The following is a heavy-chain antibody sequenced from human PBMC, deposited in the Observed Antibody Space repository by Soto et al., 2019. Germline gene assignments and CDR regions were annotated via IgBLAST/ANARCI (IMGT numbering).Heavy chain of an antibody. CDR3: ARHGMVVAATTYYFAY. Sequence: SETLSLTCTVSGGAISSYYWIWIRQPPGKGLEWIGYIYYSWSTNYNPSLKSRVTISVDTSKNQFSLKPSSVTAADTAVYYCARHGMVVAATTYYFAYWGQGTLVTVSS. CDR2: IYYSWST. CDR1: GGAISSYY. V-gene: IGHV4-59*08. J-gene: IGHJ4*02. D-gene: IGHD2-15*01.